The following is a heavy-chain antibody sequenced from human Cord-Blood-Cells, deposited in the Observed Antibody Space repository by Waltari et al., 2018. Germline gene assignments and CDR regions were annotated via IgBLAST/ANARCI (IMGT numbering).Heavy chain of an antibody. V-gene: IGHV3-30-3*01. Sequence: QVQLVESGGGVVQPGRSLRLSCAASGFTFRRYALHWVRKAPGKGLEWVAVISYDGSNKYYADSVKGRFTISRDNSKNTLYLQMNSLRAEDTAVYYCAREGLAARDAFDIWGQGTMVTVSS. J-gene: IGHJ3*02. D-gene: IGHD6-6*01. CDR2: ISYDGSNK. CDR3: AREGLAARDAFDI. CDR1: GFTFRRYA.